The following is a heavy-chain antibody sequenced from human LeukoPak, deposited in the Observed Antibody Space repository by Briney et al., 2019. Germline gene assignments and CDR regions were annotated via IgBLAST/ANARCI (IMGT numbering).Heavy chain of an antibody. CDR3: ASSHETYSYDFWSGYSNWFDP. J-gene: IGHJ5*02. Sequence: GASVKVSCKASGYTFTGYYMHSVRQAPGQGLEWMGWINPNSGGTNYAQKFQGRVTMTRDTSIGTAYMELSRLRSDDTAVYYCASSHETYSYDFWSGYSNWFDPWGQGTLVTVSS. CDR2: INPNSGGT. CDR1: GYTFTGYY. D-gene: IGHD3-3*01. V-gene: IGHV1-2*02.